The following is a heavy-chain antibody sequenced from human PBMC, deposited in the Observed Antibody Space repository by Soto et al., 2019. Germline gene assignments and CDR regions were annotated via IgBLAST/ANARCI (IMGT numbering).Heavy chain of an antibody. J-gene: IGHJ4*02. CDR2: IYYSGST. D-gene: IGHD3-22*01. Sequence: QVQLQESGPGLVKPSQTLSLTCTVSGGSISSGTYYWSWIRQHPGKGLEWIGYIYYSGSTYYNPTLKSRVTISVDTSKNQFSLKLSSVTAADTAVYYCARDWSDSSGYYAYFDYWGQGTLVSVSS. CDR1: GGSISSGTYY. CDR3: ARDWSDSSGYYAYFDY. V-gene: IGHV4-31*03.